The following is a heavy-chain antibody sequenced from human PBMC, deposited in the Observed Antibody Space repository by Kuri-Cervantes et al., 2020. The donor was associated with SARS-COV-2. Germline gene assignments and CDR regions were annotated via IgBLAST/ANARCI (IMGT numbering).Heavy chain of an antibody. CDR1: GGTFSSYA. J-gene: IGHJ6*02. CDR3: ARAVGVTIVGVVTAGVDV. CDR2: IIPIFGTA. V-gene: IGHV1-69*05. D-gene: IGHD3-3*01. Sequence: SVKVSCKASGGTFSSYAISWVRQAPGQELEWTGGIIPIFGTANYAQKFQGRVTITTDESTSTAYMELHIPRYEDTAVYYGARAVGVTIVGVVTAGVDVWGQGTMVTVSS.